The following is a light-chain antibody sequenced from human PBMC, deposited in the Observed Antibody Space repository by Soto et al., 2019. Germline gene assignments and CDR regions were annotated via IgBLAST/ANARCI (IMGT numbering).Light chain of an antibody. CDR3: SSSTSSNTLV. CDR2: GVS. V-gene: IGLV2-14*01. CDR1: KNDIGSSDY. J-gene: IGLJ3*02. Sequence: QSALTQPASVSASPGQSITISCTGGKNDIGSSDYVSWYQQHPGKAPKLIIYGVSNRPSGTSDRFSGSKSGNTASLTISGLQADDEADYYCSSSTSSNTLVFGRATKLTVL.